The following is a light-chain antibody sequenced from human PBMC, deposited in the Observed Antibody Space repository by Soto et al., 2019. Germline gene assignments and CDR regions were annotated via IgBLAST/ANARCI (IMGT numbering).Light chain of an antibody. CDR3: QSFDTRLNSVV. Sequence: QSVLTQPPSVSGAPGQRVSISCTGSSSNIGAGYDVHWYHQLPGTAPKLLLYGNNNRPSGVPDRFSGSKSGTSASLVITGLQAEDEADYYCQSFDTRLNSVVFGGGTKLT. CDR2: GNN. CDR1: SSNIGAGYD. J-gene: IGLJ2*01. V-gene: IGLV1-40*01.